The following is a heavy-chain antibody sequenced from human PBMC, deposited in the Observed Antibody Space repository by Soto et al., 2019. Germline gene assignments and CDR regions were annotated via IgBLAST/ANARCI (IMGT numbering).Heavy chain of an antibody. CDR2: IIPIFGTA. J-gene: IGHJ6*02. CDR1: GGTFSSYA. Sequence: GASVKVSCKASGGTFSSYAISWVRQAPGQGLEWMGGIIPIFGTANYAQKFQGRVTITADESTSTAYMELSSLRSEDTAVYYCGYSYIYYYYGMDVWGQGTTVTVSS. CDR3: GYSYIYYYYGMDV. V-gene: IGHV1-69*13. D-gene: IGHD5-18*01.